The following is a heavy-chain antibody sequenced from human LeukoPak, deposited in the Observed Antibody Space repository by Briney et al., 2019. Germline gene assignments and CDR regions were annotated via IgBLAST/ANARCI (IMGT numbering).Heavy chain of an antibody. CDR1: GVSFSGYY. D-gene: IGHD4-11*01. Sequence: PSETLSLTCAVSGVSFSGYYWSWIRQSPEKGLEWIGEINHSAYTNYNPSLKSRVTISLGTSKTQFSLKLLSATAADTAVYYCARGRDDYTDYNWFEPWGQGTLVTVSS. CDR2: INHSAYT. J-gene: IGHJ5*02. CDR3: ARGRDDYTDYNWFEP. V-gene: IGHV4-34*01.